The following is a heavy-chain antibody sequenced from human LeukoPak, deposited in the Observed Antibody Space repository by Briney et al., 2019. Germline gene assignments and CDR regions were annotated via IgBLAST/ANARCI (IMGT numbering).Heavy chain of an antibody. CDR3: AKDKDTPATAQPQRGYFES. Sequence: GSSLRLSCAASGFPFSGSGMHWVRQAPGKGLEWVAVIWYDGSHQYYADSVKGRFTISRDNSKNTLDLQMNSLRVGDTAVYFCAKDKDTPATAQPQRGYFESWGQGSLVTVSS. V-gene: IGHV3-33*06. D-gene: IGHD2-15*01. CDR1: GFPFSGSG. J-gene: IGHJ4*02. CDR2: IWYDGSHQ.